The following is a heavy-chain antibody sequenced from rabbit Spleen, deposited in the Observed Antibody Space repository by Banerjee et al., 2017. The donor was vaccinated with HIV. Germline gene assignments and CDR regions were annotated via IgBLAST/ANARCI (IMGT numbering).Heavy chain of an antibody. CDR2: IYAGSSGST. CDR1: GFSFSSSYY. D-gene: IGHD6-1*01. CDR3: ARTSYGYDDYADLYYAAMDL. Sequence: QEQLEESGGDLVKPEGSLTLTCTASGFSFSSSYYMCWVRQAPGKGLEWIACIYAGSSGSTADASWAKGPYSTTKTSTTSITLQMTSLTAADTATYFGARTSYGYDDYADLYYAAMDLWGPGTLVTVS. J-gene: IGHJ6*01. V-gene: IGHV1S45*01.